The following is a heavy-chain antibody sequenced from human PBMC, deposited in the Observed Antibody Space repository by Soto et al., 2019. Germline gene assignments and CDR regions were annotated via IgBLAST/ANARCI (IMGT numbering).Heavy chain of an antibody. D-gene: IGHD3-22*01. CDR1: GGTFSSYA. CDR2: IIPIFGTA. V-gene: IGHV1-69*13. J-gene: IGHJ4*02. CDR3: ARGLDYYDSSATSSHFDY. Sequence: SVKVSCKASGGTFSSYAISWVRQAPGQGLEWMGGIIPIFGTANYAQKFQGRVTITADESTSTAYLELSSLRSEDTAVYYCARGLDYYDSSATSSHFDYWGQGTLVTVSS.